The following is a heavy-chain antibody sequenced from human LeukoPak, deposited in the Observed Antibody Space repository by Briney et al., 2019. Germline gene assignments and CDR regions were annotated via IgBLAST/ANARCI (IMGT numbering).Heavy chain of an antibody. Sequence: ASVTVSCTASGYTFTGYYIHWVRQAPGQGLEWMGWINPNTGGTHYAQNFQGRVTMTRDTSITTAYMELSRLISDDTALYYCATLGGHSLAAQSGYWGQGTLVTVSS. CDR3: ATLGGHSLAAQSGY. D-gene: IGHD2-15*01. J-gene: IGHJ4*02. CDR2: INPNTGGT. CDR1: GYTFTGYY. V-gene: IGHV1-2*02.